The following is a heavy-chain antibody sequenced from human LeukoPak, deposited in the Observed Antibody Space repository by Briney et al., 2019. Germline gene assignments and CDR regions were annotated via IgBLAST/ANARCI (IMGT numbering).Heavy chain of an antibody. CDR2: IFHSGRT. V-gene: IGHV4-61*01. Sequence: PSETLSLTCTVSGGSVSSDNSYWSWIRQPPGMGLEWIGYIFHSGRTDYNPSLESRVTISLDTSRNQFSLKLTSVTAADTAVYYRAKEWDYSNQPSYGFDVWGQGTTVTVSS. CDR1: GGSVSSDNSY. D-gene: IGHD4-11*01. J-gene: IGHJ6*02. CDR3: AKEWDYSNQPSYGFDV.